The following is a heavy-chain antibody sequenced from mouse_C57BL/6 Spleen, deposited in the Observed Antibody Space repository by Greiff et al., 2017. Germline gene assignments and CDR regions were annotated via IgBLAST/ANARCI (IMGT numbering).Heavy chain of an antibody. Sequence: QVQLQQPGTELVKPGASVKLSCKASGYTFTSYWMHWVKQRPGQGLEWIGNINPSNGGTNYNEKFKSKATLTVDPSSSTAYMQLSSLTSQEAAVSYCARGFIATDAYWGQGTMVTVSA. V-gene: IGHV1-53*01. CDR2: INPSNGGT. J-gene: IGHJ3*01. D-gene: IGHD1-1*01. CDR1: GYTFTSYW. CDR3: ARGFIATDAY.